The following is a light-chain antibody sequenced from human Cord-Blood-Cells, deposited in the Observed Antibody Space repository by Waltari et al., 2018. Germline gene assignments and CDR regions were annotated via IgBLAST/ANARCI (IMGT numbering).Light chain of an antibody. CDR2: QDS. CDR3: QAWDSSTGV. J-gene: IGLJ2*01. V-gene: IGLV3-1*01. Sequence: SYERTQQPSVSPSPGQTASITCSGDTLGDKYACWYQQKPGQSPVRVIYQDSKRPSGIPGRFSGSNSGNTATLTISGTQAMDEADYYCQAWDSSTGVFGGGTKLTVL. CDR1: TLGDKY.